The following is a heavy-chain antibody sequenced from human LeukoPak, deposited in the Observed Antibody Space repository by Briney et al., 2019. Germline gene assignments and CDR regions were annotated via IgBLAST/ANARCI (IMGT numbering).Heavy chain of an antibody. J-gene: IGHJ4*02. V-gene: IGHV3-48*03. D-gene: IGHD3-22*01. CDR1: GFTFSSYE. Sequence: PGGSLRLSCAASGFTFSSYEMNWVRQAPGKGLEWVSYISSSGSTIYYADSVKGRFTISRDNAKNSLYLQMNSLRAEDTAVYYCARVGYDSSGYPLDFDYWGQGTLVTVSS. CDR2: ISSSGSTI. CDR3: ARVGYDSSGYPLDFDY.